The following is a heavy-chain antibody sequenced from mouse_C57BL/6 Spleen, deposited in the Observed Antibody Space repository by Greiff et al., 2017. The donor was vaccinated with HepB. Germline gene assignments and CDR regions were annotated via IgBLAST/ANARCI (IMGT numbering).Heavy chain of an antibody. CDR2: IRNKANGYTT. V-gene: IGHV7-3*01. D-gene: IGHD2-4*01. J-gene: IGHJ3*01. CDR3: ARGEDDYLAY. Sequence: EVKLMESGGGLVQPGGSLSLSCAASGFTFTDYYMSWVRQPPGKALEWLGFIRNKANGYTTEYSASVKGRFTISRDNSQSILYLQMNALRAEDSATYYWARGEDDYLAYWGQGTLVTVSA. CDR1: GFTFTDYY.